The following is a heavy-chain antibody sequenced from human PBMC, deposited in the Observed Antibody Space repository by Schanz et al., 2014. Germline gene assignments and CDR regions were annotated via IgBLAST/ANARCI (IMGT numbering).Heavy chain of an antibody. J-gene: IGHJ6*03. D-gene: IGHD6-19*01. CDR2: MNPNSGNT. CDR3: ARLDTGMAVAGSIIDSYYGYMDV. Sequence: QVHLVQSGAEVKKPGASVKVSCKASGYNITSNDVTWVRQATGQGLEWMGWMNPNSGNTGYAQKFQGRNTMTRNTSISTAYMKRSSLRAEDTAVYYSARLDTGMAVAGSIIDSYYGYMDVWGEGTTVTVSS. CDR1: GYNITSND. V-gene: IGHV1-8*01.